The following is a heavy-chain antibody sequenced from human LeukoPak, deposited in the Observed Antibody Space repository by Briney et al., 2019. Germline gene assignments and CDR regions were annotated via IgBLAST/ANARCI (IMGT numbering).Heavy chain of an antibody. CDR1: GGPISSDNW. CDR3: AKELLGLKGMDV. CDR2: IYHSGST. Sequence: SETLSLTCAVSGGPISSDNWWSWVRQSPGKGLEWIGEIYHSGSTNYNPSLKSRVIILVDKSRNQFSLNLYSVTAADTAVYYCAKELLGLKGMDVWGKGTTVTVST. J-gene: IGHJ6*04. D-gene: IGHD2/OR15-2a*01. V-gene: IGHV4-4*02.